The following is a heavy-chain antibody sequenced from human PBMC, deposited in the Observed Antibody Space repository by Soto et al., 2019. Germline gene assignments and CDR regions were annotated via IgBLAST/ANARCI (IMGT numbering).Heavy chain of an antibody. CDR1: SGAISSSNW. Sequence: QVQLQESRPGLVTPSGTLSLTCAVSSGAISSSNWWSWVRQPPGKVLEWIGENYHSGSANYNPSPKSRVTISVDKSRNQFSLNLSSVTAADTAVYYCARLISRGSGYYFDNWGQGTLVTVSS. CDR3: ARLISRGSGYYFDN. CDR2: NYHSGSA. V-gene: IGHV4-4*02. D-gene: IGHD6-19*01. J-gene: IGHJ4*02.